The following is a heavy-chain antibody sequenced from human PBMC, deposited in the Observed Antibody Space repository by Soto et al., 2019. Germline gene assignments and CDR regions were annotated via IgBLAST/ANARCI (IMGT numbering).Heavy chain of an antibody. J-gene: IGHJ6*02. Sequence: GGSLRLSCAASGFTFSSYGMHWVRQAPGKGLEWVAVISYDGSNKYYVDSVKGRFTISRDNSKNTLYLQMNSLRAEDTAVYYCAKGYYDILTGYYFYYYYYGMDVWGQGTTVTVSS. CDR1: GFTFSSYG. CDR2: ISYDGSNK. D-gene: IGHD3-9*01. CDR3: AKGYYDILTGYYFYYYYYGMDV. V-gene: IGHV3-30*18.